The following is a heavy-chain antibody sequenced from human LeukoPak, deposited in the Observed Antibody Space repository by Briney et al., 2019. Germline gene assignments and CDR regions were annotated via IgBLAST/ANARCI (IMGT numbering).Heavy chain of an antibody. Sequence: PGGSLRLSCAASGFPFSSYWMSWVRQAPGKGLEWVANIKQDGSDKYYVDSVKGRFTISRDNAKKSLYLQLNSLRADDTAVYYCARLTGTTGFDYWDQGTLVTVSS. CDR2: IKQDGSDK. V-gene: IGHV3-7*01. D-gene: IGHD1-1*01. CDR3: ARLTGTTGFDY. J-gene: IGHJ4*02. CDR1: GFPFSSYW.